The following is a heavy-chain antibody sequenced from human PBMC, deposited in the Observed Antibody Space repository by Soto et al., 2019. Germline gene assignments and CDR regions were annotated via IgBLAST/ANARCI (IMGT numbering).Heavy chain of an antibody. CDR3: ARRRRDGSFPGAFDI. J-gene: IGHJ3*02. Sequence: ASVKVSCKASGYTFTSYYMHWVRQAPGQGLEWMGIINPSGGSTSYAQKFQGRVTMTRDTSTSTVYMELSSLRSEDTAVYYCARRRRDGSFPGAFDIWGQGTMVTVSS. CDR1: GYTFTSYY. D-gene: IGHD1-26*01. CDR2: INPSGGST. V-gene: IGHV1-46*01.